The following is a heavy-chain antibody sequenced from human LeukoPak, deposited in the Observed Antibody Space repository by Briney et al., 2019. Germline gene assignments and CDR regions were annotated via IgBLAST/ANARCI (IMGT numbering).Heavy chain of an antibody. D-gene: IGHD4-17*01. CDR2: ISSSGSTI. CDR3: AKDAPRIQGHGDSLRNWYFDL. Sequence: GGSLRLSCAASGFTFSSYGMNWVRQAPGKGLEWVSYISSSGSTIHYADSVKGRFTISRDNPKKSLYLQMNSLRAEDTAVYYCAKDAPRIQGHGDSLRNWYFDLWGRGTLVTVSS. J-gene: IGHJ2*01. CDR1: GFTFSSYG. V-gene: IGHV3-48*04.